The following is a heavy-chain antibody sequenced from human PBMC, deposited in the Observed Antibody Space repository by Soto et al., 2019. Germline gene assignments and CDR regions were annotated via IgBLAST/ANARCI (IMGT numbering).Heavy chain of an antibody. CDR3: ARHGLGYCSSTSCYGMGYYYYMDV. CDR1: GYSFTSYW. V-gene: IGHV5-51*01. D-gene: IGHD2-2*01. Sequence: PGESLKISCKGSGYSFTSYWIGWVRQMPGKGLEWMGIIYPGDSDTRYSPSFQGQVTISADKSISTAYPQWSSLKASDTAMYYCARHGLGYCSSTSCYGMGYYYYMDVWGKGTTVTVSS. CDR2: IYPGDSDT. J-gene: IGHJ6*03.